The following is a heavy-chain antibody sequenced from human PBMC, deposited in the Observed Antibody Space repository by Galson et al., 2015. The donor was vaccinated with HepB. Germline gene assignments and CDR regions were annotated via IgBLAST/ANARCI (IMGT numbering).Heavy chain of an antibody. CDR3: ARLSHYGSGSYQYSDY. J-gene: IGHJ4*02. CDR2: ARNKAYNYIT. Sequence: SLRLSCAASGFTFSDHYIDWVRQAPGQGLEWVGRARNKAYNYITQYAASVKDRFSISRDDSKNSVYLQMNSLKTEDTAVYYCARLSHYGSGSYQYSDYWGQGTLVTVSS. CDR1: GFTFSDHY. V-gene: IGHV3-72*01. D-gene: IGHD3-10*01.